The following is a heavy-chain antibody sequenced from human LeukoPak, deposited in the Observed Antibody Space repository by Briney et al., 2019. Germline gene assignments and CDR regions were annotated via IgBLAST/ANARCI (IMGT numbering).Heavy chain of an antibody. D-gene: IGHD3-9*01. CDR1: GYTFTSYD. CDR2: MNPNSGNT. CDR3: ARGLRYFDWLLYDYYYYYGMDV. V-gene: IGHV1-8*01. Sequence: ASVKVSCKASGYTFTSYDINWVRQATGQGLEWMGWMNPNSGNTGYAQKFQGRVTMTRNTSISTAYMGLSSLRSEDTAVYYCARGLRYFDWLLYDYYYYYGMDVWGQGTTVTVSS. J-gene: IGHJ6*02.